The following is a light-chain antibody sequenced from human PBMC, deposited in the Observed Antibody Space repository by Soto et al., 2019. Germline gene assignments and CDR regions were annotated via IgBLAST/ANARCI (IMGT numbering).Light chain of an antibody. CDR2: WAS. CDR1: QSVLYSSNTKNY. V-gene: IGKV4-1*01. CDR3: QQYYSTPALS. J-gene: IGKJ4*01. Sequence: DIVMTQSPDSLAVSLGERATINCKSSQSVLYSSNTKNYLAWYQQQAGQPPKLLIYWASTRESGVPDRFSGSGSVKDFALTNSSLQAEDVEVYYCQQYYSTPALSFGGGTKVEIK.